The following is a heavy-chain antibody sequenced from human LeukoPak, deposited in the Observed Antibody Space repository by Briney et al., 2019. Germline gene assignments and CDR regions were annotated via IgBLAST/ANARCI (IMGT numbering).Heavy chain of an antibody. J-gene: IGHJ4*02. CDR3: ASTTYYYDSSGYSFDY. D-gene: IGHD3-22*01. CDR1: GGSISSGGYY. CDR2: IYYSGST. V-gene: IGHV4-31*03. Sequence: SQTLSLTCTVSGGSISSGGYYWSWIRQHPGKGLEWIGYIYYSGSTYYNPSLKSRVTISVDTSKNQCSLKLSSVTAADTAVYYCASTTYYYDSSGYSFDYWGQGTLVTVSS.